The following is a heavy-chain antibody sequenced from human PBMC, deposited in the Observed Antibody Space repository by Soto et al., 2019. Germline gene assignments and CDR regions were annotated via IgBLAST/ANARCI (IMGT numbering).Heavy chain of an antibody. CDR1: GYTFTSYD. CDR3: ARGHTDMVTNYYYYYYGMDV. Sequence: ASVKVSCKASGYTFTSYDINWVRQATGQGLEWMGWMNPNSGNTGYAQKFQGRVTMTRNTSISTAYMELSSLRSEDTAVYYCARGHTDMVTNYYYYYYGMDVWGQGTTVTVSS. D-gene: IGHD5-18*01. CDR2: MNPNSGNT. J-gene: IGHJ6*02. V-gene: IGHV1-8*01.